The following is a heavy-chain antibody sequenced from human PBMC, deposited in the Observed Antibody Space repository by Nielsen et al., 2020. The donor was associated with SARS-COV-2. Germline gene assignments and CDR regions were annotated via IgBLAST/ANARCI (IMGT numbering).Heavy chain of an antibody. J-gene: IGHJ3*02. CDR1: GFTFTTYS. CDR2: ISSSTTYI. CDR3: ARVDTSGWDAFDM. V-gene: IGHV3-21*01. D-gene: IGHD6-19*01. Sequence: GESLKISCAASGFTFTTYSMNWVRQAPGKGLEWVSSISSSTTYINYADSVKGQFTISRDNAKNSLYLQMNSLRVEDTAVYYCARVDTSGWDAFDMWGQGTMVIVSS.